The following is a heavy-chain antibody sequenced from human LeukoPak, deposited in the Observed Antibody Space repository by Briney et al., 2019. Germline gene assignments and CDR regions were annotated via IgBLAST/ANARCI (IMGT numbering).Heavy chain of an antibody. Sequence: ASVKVSCKASGGTFSSYAISWVRQAPGQGLEWMGGIIPIFGTANYAQKFQGRVTITADESTSTAYMELSSLRSEDTAVYYCARAYYYDSSGYYYLDYWGQGTLVTVSS. CDR2: IIPIFGTA. CDR3: ARAYYYDSSGYYYLDY. J-gene: IGHJ4*02. D-gene: IGHD3-22*01. V-gene: IGHV1-69*13. CDR1: GGTFSSYA.